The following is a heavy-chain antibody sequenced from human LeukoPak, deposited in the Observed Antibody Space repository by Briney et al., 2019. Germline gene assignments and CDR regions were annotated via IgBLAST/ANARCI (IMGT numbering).Heavy chain of an antibody. Sequence: GASVKVSCKVSGYTLTELSMHWVRQAPGKGLEWMGGFDPEDGETIYAQKFQGRVTITEDTSTDTAYMELSSLRTEDTAVYYCATVGYYYGSGSYYKFSYYGMDVWGQGTTVTVSS. CDR1: GYTLTELS. V-gene: IGHV1-24*01. CDR2: FDPEDGET. CDR3: ATVGYYYGSGSYYKFSYYGMDV. J-gene: IGHJ6*02. D-gene: IGHD3-10*01.